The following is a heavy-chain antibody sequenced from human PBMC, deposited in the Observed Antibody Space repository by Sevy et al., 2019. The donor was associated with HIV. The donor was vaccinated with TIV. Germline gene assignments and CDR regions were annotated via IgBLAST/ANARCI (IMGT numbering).Heavy chain of an antibody. Sequence: GGSLRLSCAASGFTFSNAWMSWVRQAPGKGLEWVGRIKSKTDGGTTDYAAPVKGRFTISRDDSKNTLYLQMNSLKTEDTAVYYCTTDLGETSSFDYWGQGTLVTVSS. J-gene: IGHJ4*02. V-gene: IGHV3-15*01. CDR2: IKSKTDGGTT. CDR1: GFTFSNAW. D-gene: IGHD1-26*01. CDR3: TTDLGETSSFDY.